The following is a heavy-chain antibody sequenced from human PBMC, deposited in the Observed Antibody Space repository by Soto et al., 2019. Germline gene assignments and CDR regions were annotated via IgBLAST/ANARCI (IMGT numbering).Heavy chain of an antibody. Sequence: ASVKVSCKASGYTFTSYYMHWVRQAPGQGLEWMGIISPSGGSTSYAQKFQGRVTMTRDTSTSTVYMELSSLRSEDTAVYYCARAYYDILTGVPSDAFDIWGQGTMVTVSS. CDR1: GYTFTSYY. V-gene: IGHV1-46*01. CDR2: ISPSGGST. CDR3: ARAYYDILTGVPSDAFDI. J-gene: IGHJ3*02. D-gene: IGHD3-9*01.